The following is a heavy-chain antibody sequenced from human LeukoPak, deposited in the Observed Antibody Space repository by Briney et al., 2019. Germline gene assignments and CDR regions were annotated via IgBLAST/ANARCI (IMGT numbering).Heavy chain of an antibody. Sequence: GGSLSLSCVASGFAFGGPWMNWVRQTPGKRLEWVANIAPDGGVKYYVDSVKGRFTISRDNARGSVYLQMNSLRAEDTAVYYCGKDGRTLSVWGQGATVTVSS. CDR2: IAPDGGVK. CDR3: GKDGRTLSV. V-gene: IGHV3-7*03. J-gene: IGHJ6*02. CDR1: GFAFGGPW.